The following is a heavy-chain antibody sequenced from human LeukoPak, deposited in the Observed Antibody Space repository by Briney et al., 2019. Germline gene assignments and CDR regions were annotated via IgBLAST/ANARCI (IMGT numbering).Heavy chain of an antibody. CDR2: ITAYNGNR. CDR1: GYTFSNYG. CDR3: ARDNDKVVDH. D-gene: IGHD1-1*01. V-gene: IGHV1-18*01. J-gene: IGHJ4*01. Sequence: ASVKVSCKTSGYTFSNYGISWVRQAPGQGLEWMGWITAYNGNRLYAQRFQGRVTLTTDTSTSTSYMELRSLEYDDTAIYYCARDNDKVVDHWGQGTLVTVSS.